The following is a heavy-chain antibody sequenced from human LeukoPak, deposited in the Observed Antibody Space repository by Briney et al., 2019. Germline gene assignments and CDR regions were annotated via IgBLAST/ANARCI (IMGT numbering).Heavy chain of an antibody. J-gene: IGHJ6*03. CDR2: INHSGST. D-gene: IGHD6-19*01. CDR1: GGSFSGYY. V-gene: IGHV4-34*01. CDR3: AREGGGSHGYYYYYMDV. Sequence: PSVTLSLTCAVYGGSFSGYYWSWIRQPPGKGLEWIGEINHSGSTNYNPSLKSRVTISVDTSKNQFSLKLSSVTAADTAVYYCAREGGGSHGYYYYYMDVWGKGTTVTVSS.